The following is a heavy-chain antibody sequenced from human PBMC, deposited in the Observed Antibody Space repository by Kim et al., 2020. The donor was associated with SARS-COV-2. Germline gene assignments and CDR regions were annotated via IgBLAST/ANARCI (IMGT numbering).Heavy chain of an antibody. CDR1: GYTFTSYG. CDR2: ISAYNGNT. D-gene: IGHD2-2*01. Sequence: ASVKVSCKASGYTFTSYGISWVRQAPGQGLEWMGWISAYNGNTNYAQKLQGRVTMTTDTSTSTAYMELRSLRSDDTAVYYCARVVVVPAAIYPPDYWGQGTLVTVSS. V-gene: IGHV1-18*01. J-gene: IGHJ4*02. CDR3: ARVVVVPAAIYPPDY.